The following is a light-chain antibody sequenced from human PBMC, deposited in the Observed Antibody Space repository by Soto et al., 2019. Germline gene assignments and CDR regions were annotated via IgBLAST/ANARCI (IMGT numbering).Light chain of an antibody. V-gene: IGKV1-27*01. Sequence: DIRLTQSPSSLSASVGDRVTITCRANEVISDYLAWYQQKPGKGPKLLIYDASTLQSGVPPRFSGSGSGTDFTLTISSLQPEDVGTYYCQKYNGAFTFGPGTKVDIK. CDR1: EVISDY. CDR2: DAS. J-gene: IGKJ3*01. CDR3: QKYNGAFT.